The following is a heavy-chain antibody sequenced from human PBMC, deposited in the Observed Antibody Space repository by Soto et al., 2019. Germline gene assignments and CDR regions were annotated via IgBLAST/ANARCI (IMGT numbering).Heavy chain of an antibody. CDR1: GGSISSYY. CDR3: ARDRSGIAAAGFFDY. CDR2: IYYSGST. V-gene: IGHV4-59*01. Sequence: PSETLSLTCTVSGGSISSYYWSWIRQPPGKGLEWIGYIYYSGSTNYNPSLKSRVAISVDTSKNQFSLKLSSVTAADTAVYYCARDRSGIAAAGFFDYWGQGTLVTVSS. D-gene: IGHD6-13*01. J-gene: IGHJ4*02.